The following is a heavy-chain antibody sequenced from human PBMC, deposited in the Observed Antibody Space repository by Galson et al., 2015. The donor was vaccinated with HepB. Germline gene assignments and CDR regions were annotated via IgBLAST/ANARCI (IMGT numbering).Heavy chain of an antibody. D-gene: IGHD3-22*01. CDR3: TRRFLDGGSGYYGFFQY. J-gene: IGHJ1*01. CDR1: GFTFSNYW. CDR2: INNDGSST. V-gene: IGHV3-74*01. Sequence: SLRLSCAASGFTFSNYWLYWVRQAPGKGLEWVSRINNDGSSTIYADSVKGRFTISRDNAKNTVYLQMNSLSAEDTAIYYCTRRFLDGGSGYYGFFQYWGQGTLVTVSS.